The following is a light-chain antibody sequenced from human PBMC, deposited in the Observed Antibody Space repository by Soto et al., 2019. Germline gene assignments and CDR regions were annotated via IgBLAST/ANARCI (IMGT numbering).Light chain of an antibody. J-gene: IGLJ2*01. Sequence: QSVLTQPASVSGSPGQSITISCTGTSSDVGGYNYVSWYQQHPGKAPKLMIYEVSSRPSGVSNRFSGSKSGNTASLTISGLQTEDEADYYCSSYTSTSTLGIFGGGTQVTVL. V-gene: IGLV2-14*03. CDR2: EVS. CDR1: SSDVGGYNY. CDR3: SSYTSTSTLGI.